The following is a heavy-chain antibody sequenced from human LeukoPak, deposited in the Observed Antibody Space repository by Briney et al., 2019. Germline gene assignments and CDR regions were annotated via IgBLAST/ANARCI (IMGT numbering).Heavy chain of an antibody. CDR1: GFTFGSYA. CDR2: ISGSGGST. D-gene: IGHD6-13*01. J-gene: IGHJ4*02. Sequence: GGSLRLSCAASGFTFGSYAMSWVRQAPGKGLEWVSAISGSGGSTYYVDSVKGRFTISRDNSKNTLYLQMNSLRAEDTAVYYCAKDRRGIAAAGTVADWGQGTLVTVSS. V-gene: IGHV3-23*01. CDR3: AKDRRGIAAAGTVAD.